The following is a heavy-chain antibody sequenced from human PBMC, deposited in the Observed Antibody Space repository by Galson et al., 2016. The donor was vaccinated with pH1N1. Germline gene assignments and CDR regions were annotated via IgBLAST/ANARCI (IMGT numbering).Heavy chain of an antibody. CDR2: IYWNDDK. D-gene: IGHD4-17*01. Sequence: PALVKPTQTLTLTCTFSGFSLSTNGVGVGWIRQPPGKALEWLALIYWNDDKRYSPSLKSKLVITKDTSKNQVVLTMTNMDPVDTATYYCAHTLYGDYVVWFDPWGQGTLVTVSS. CDR1: GFSLSTNGVG. J-gene: IGHJ5*02. CDR3: AHTLYGDYVVWFDP. V-gene: IGHV2-5*01.